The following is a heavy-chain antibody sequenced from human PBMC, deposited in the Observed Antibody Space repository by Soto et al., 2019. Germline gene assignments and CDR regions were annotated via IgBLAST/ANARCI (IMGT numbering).Heavy chain of an antibody. Sequence: ASVKVSCKASGYTFTSHHMYWVRQAPGQGLEWMGIINPSGGSTNNAQKFQGRVTMTRDTPTTTVYMELSSLRSEDTAVYYCAREPDLCSSNTCPFQYLGQRTLVTVSS. CDR2: INPSGGST. CDR1: GYTFTSHH. V-gene: IGHV1-46*01. J-gene: IGHJ4*02. D-gene: IGHD2-2*01. CDR3: AREPDLCSSNTCPFQY.